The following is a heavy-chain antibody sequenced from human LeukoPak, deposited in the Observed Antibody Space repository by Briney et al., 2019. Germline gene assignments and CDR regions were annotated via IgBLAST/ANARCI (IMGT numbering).Heavy chain of an antibody. CDR3: ARVPGSLGISKPYYFDY. V-gene: IGHV6-1*01. D-gene: IGHD3-9*01. Sequence: TSQTLSLTCAISGDSVSSNSAAWNWIRQSPSRGLEWLGRTYYRSKWYNDYAVSVKSRITINPDTSKNQFSLQLNSVTPEDTAVYYCARVPGSLGISKPYYFDYWGQGTLVTVSS. CDR1: GDSVSSNSAA. CDR2: TYYRSKWYN. J-gene: IGHJ4*02.